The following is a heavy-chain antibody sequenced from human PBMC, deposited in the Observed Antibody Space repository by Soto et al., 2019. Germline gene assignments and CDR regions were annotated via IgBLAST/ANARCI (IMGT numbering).Heavy chain of an antibody. D-gene: IGHD4-4*01. CDR3: ALSHDYRGPWFDP. Sequence: PGESLKISCKGSGYSFTSYWIGWVRQMPGKGLEWMGIIYPGDSDTRYSPSFQGQVTISADKSISTAYLQWSSLKASDTAMYYCALSHDYRGPWFDPWGHGTLVTVSS. CDR1: GYSFTSYW. V-gene: IGHV5-51*01. CDR2: IYPGDSDT. J-gene: IGHJ5*02.